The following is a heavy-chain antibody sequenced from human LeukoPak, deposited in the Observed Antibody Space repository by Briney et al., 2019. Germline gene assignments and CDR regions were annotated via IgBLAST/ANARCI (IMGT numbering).Heavy chain of an antibody. CDR1: GFTFNTHA. D-gene: IGHD5-18*01. CDR3: AKDQGYSYYYLDY. J-gene: IGHJ4*02. CDR2: INGNGAST. V-gene: IGHV3-23*01. Sequence: GGSLRLSCAASGFTFNTHAMSWVRQVPGKGLEWVSGINGNGASTYYSDSVKGRFTTSRDNSKNTLYLQMSSLRAEDTAVYYCAKDQGYSYYYLDYWGQGTLVTVSS.